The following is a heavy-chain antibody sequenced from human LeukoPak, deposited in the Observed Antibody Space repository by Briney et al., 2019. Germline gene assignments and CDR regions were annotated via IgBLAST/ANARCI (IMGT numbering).Heavy chain of an antibody. V-gene: IGHV3-48*03. CDR1: GFTFSSYE. J-gene: IGHJ4*02. Sequence: GGSLRLSCAASGFTFSSYEMNWVRQAPGKGLEWVSYISGSGSTIYYADSVKGRFTISRDNAKNSLYLQMNSLRAEDTAVYYCARESRTGIHSGYWGQGTLVTVSS. CDR3: ARESRTGIHSGY. D-gene: IGHD3/OR15-3a*01. CDR2: ISGSGSTI.